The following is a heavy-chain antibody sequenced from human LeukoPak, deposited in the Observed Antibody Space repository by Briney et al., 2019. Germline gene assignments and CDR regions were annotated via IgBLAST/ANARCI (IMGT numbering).Heavy chain of an antibody. CDR1: GFTFSSYA. Sequence: GGSLRLSCAASGFTFSSYAMHWVRQAPGKGLEWVAVISYDGSNKYYADSVKGRFTISRDNSKNTLYLQMNSLRAEDTAVYYCARAGVDSSGYYYQGFDYWGQGTQVTVSS. CDR3: ARAGVDSSGYYYQGFDY. J-gene: IGHJ4*02. V-gene: IGHV3-30*04. CDR2: ISYDGSNK. D-gene: IGHD3-3*01.